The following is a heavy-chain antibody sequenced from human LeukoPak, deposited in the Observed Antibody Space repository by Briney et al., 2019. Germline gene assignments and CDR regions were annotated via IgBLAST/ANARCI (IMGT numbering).Heavy chain of an antibody. J-gene: IGHJ5*02. Sequence: GSLRLSCAASGFTFSDYYMSWIRQAPGKGLEWVGRIKSKTDGGTTDYAAPVKGRFTISRDDSKNTLYLQMNSLKTEDTAVYYCTTDENWFDPWGQGTLVTVSS. V-gene: IGHV3-15*01. CDR2: IKSKTDGGTT. CDR1: GFTFSDYY. CDR3: TTDENWFDP.